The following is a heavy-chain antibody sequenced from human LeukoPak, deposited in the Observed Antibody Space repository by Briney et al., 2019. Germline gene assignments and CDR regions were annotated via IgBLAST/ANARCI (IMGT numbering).Heavy chain of an antibody. D-gene: IGHD2-21*01. CDR3: TTGGEVY. CDR1: GFAFYNVS. Sequence: GGSLRLSCATSGFAFYNVSMSWVRQAPGKGLEWVGRIKSRSSGGTTDYAAPVKDRFIISRDDSKNTLYLQMNSLKTEDTAMYCCTTGGEVYWGQGTLVTVSS. CDR2: IKSRSSGGTT. V-gene: IGHV3-15*01. J-gene: IGHJ4*02.